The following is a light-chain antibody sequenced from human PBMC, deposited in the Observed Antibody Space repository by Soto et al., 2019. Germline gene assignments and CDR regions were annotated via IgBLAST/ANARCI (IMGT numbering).Light chain of an antibody. CDR2: AAS. CDR3: HQTYIAPWA. CDR1: QSISSY. Sequence: DIQMTQSPSSLSASVGDRVTITCRASQSISSYLNWYQWKPGKAPDLLIYAASSLKSGVPSRFSGSGSGTEFTLTISSLQPEDSATYYCHQTYIAPWAFGQGTRVEVK. J-gene: IGKJ1*01. V-gene: IGKV1-39*01.